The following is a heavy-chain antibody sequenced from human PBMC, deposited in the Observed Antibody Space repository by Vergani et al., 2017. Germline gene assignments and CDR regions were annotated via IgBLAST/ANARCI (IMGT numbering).Heavy chain of an antibody. Sequence: EVQLLESGGGLVQPGGSLRLSCAASGFTFSSYAMSWVRQAPGKGLEWVSAISGSGGSTYYADPVKGRFTISGDNSKNTLYLRMNSLRAEDTAVYYCAQSYCSSTSCQHFDIWGQGTMVTVSS. CDR3: AQSYCSSTSCQHFDI. J-gene: IGHJ3*02. CDR1: GFTFSSYA. D-gene: IGHD2-2*01. V-gene: IGHV3-23*01. CDR2: ISGSGGST.